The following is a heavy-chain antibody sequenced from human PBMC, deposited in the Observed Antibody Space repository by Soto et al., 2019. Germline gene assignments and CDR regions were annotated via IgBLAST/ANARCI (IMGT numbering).Heavy chain of an antibody. CDR1: GFTFSTYA. Sequence: GSLRLSCAASGFTFSTYAMSWVRQGPGRGLEWVATISGSGGSAYYTDSVKGRFTISRDNFESTLYLQMNSLRAEDTAVYHCAKDLSIAARPTFDYWGQGTLVTVSS. V-gene: IGHV3-23*01. D-gene: IGHD6-6*01. J-gene: IGHJ4*02. CDR2: ISGSGGSA. CDR3: AKDLSIAARPTFDY.